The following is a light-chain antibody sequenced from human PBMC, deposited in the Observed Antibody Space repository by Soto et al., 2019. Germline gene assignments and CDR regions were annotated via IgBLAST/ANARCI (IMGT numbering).Light chain of an antibody. Sequence: IQMTQTPSTLSASVGDRVTITCRASQSVSPWLAWYQQTPGKAPKILIYDVSNLQFGIPSRFSGSGSETEFTLTISGLQPDDFATYYCQQYTTFSPTFVQGTKL. CDR1: QSVSPW. J-gene: IGKJ2*01. V-gene: IGKV1-5*01. CDR2: DVS. CDR3: QQYTTFSPT.